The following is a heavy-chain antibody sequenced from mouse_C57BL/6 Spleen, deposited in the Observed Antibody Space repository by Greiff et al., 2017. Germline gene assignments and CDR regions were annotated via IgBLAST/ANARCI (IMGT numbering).Heavy chain of an antibody. CDR3: ARGAYYYGSSSAWFAY. J-gene: IGHJ3*01. CDR1: GYTFTDYY. D-gene: IGHD1-1*01. CDR2: INPNNGGT. Sequence: EVQLQQSGPELVKPGASVKISCTASGYTFTDYYMNWVKQSHGKSLEWIGDINPNNGGTSYNQKFKGKATLTVDKSFSTAYMELRSLTAEDSAVYYCARGAYYYGSSSAWFAYWGQGTLGTVSA. V-gene: IGHV1-26*01.